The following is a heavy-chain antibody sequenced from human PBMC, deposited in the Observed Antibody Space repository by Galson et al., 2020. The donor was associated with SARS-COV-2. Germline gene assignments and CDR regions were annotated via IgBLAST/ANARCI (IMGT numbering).Heavy chain of an antibody. CDR1: GGSISIGSYY. J-gene: IGHJ4*02. CDR2: IHYGGNS. V-gene: IGHV4-39*07. Sequence: SQTLSLTCTVSGGSISIGSYYWTWIRQPPGKGLEWIGSIHYGGNSYYRPSLKSRVTISIDTSKNQFSLNVNSVTAADTAVYYCARESYSSPDYWGQGTLVT. D-gene: IGHD6-13*01. CDR3: ARESYSSPDY.